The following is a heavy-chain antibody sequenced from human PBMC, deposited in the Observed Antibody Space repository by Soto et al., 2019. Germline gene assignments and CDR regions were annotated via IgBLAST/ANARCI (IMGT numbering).Heavy chain of an antibody. CDR2: IYYSGST. J-gene: IGHJ3*02. CDR3: ARPYSSSSRWANDAFDI. D-gene: IGHD6-6*01. CDR1: GGSISSSSYY. Sequence: QLQLQESGPGLVKPSETLSLTCTVSGGSISSSSYYWGWIRQPPGKGLEWIGSIYYSGSTYYNPSLKSRVTISVDTSKNQFSLKLSSVTAADTAVYYCARPYSSSSRWANDAFDIWGQGTMVTVSS. V-gene: IGHV4-39*01.